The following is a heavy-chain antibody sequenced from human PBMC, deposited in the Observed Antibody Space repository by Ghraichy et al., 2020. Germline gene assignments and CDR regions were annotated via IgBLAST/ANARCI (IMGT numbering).Heavy chain of an antibody. CDR3: ARHPDVAAVGYYFNY. D-gene: IGHD6-13*01. V-gene: IGHV4-39*01. CDR2: IYYSETT. J-gene: IGHJ4*02. Sequence: ESLNISCTVSGGSISTSSYYWGWIRQPPGKGLEWIGSIYYSETTYYNPSLSSRVTISVDTSKNQFSLKLSSVTAADTAVYYCARHPDVAAVGYYFNYWGQGTLVTVSS. CDR1: GGSISTSSYY.